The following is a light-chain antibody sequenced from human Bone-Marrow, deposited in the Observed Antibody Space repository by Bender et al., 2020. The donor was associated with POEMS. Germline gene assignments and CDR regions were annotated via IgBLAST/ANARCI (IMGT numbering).Light chain of an antibody. V-gene: IGLV2-14*03. CDR2: DVN. CDR3: SSYTTGTTFV. J-gene: IGLJ1*01. CDR1: KSDVGGYNY. Sequence: QSALTQPASVSGSPGQSITISCTGPKSDVGGYNYFSRYQQHPGKAPKLILYDVNKRPSEISGRFSGSTSGNTASLTVSGLQAEDEADYYCSSYTTGTTFVFGTGTMVTVL.